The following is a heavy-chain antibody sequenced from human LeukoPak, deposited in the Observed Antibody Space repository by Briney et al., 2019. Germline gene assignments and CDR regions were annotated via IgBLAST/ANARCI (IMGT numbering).Heavy chain of an antibody. J-gene: IGHJ4*02. CDR3: AKGSGAPRGRIAVAGPIDH. Sequence: TGGSLRLSCAASGFTFSSYAMSWVRQAPGKGLEWVSAISGSGGSTYYADSVKGRFTISRDNSKNTLYLQMNSLRAEDTAVYYCAKGSGAPRGRIAVAGPIDHWGQGTLVTVSS. CDR1: GFTFSSYA. D-gene: IGHD6-19*01. CDR2: ISGSGGST. V-gene: IGHV3-23*01.